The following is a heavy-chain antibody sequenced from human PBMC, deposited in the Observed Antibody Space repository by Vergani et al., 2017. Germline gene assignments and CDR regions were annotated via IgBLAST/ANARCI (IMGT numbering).Heavy chain of an antibody. CDR3: VKDAGSYEDFFAA. CDR2: LTGGGGST. CDR1: GFTFSTYA. Sequence: EVQLLESGGGLKQPGGSVRLSCAASGFTFSTYAMHWVRQAPGKGLEWVSALTGGGGSTYYADSFKGRFIISRDNSRDTLYLQMNSLRPEDTATDYCVKDAGSYEDFFAAWGQGTLVTVSS. D-gene: IGHD1-26*01. J-gene: IGHJ5*02. V-gene: IGHV3-23*01.